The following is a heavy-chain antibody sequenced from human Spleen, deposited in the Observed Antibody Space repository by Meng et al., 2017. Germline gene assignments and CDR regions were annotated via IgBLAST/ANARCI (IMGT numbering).Heavy chain of an antibody. CDR2: INHSGST. D-gene: IGHD3-10*01. Sequence: QLQQWAGGLLEPLEPVAPTGSVYGRSFIGYYWSWIRQPPWKGLEWIGEINHSGSTNYNPSLKSRVTISVDTSKNQFSLKLSSVTAADTAVYYCARDRGRQTYYYGSGVFDPWGQGTLVTVSS. J-gene: IGHJ5*02. V-gene: IGHV4-34*01. CDR1: GRSFIGYY. CDR3: ARDRGRQTYYYGSGVFDP.